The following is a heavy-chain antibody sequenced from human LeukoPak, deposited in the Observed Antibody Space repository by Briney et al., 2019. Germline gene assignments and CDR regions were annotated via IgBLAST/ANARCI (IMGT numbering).Heavy chain of an antibody. CDR1: GYTFTSYD. CDR3: ARSTRGDDAFDI. V-gene: IGHV1-8*01. Sequence: ASVKVSCKASGYTFTSYDINWVRQATGQGLEWMGWMNPNSGNTGYAQKFQGRVTMTRNTSISTAYMELSSLRSEDTAVYYCARSTRGDDAFDIWGQGTMVTVSS. CDR2: MNPNSGNT. J-gene: IGHJ3*02. D-gene: IGHD3-10*01.